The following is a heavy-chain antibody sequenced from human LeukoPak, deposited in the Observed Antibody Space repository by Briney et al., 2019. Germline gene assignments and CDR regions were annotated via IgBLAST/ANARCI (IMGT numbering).Heavy chain of an antibody. CDR1: GGSISSYY. Sequence: SETLSLTCTVSGGSISSYYWSWIRQPPGKGLEWIGYIFYGGSTNYNPSLKSRLTISINTSKTQISLRLTSVTAADTAVYYCARGAEWLQNYWGQGTLVTVSS. J-gene: IGHJ4*02. CDR3: ARGAEWLQNY. D-gene: IGHD5-24*01. V-gene: IGHV4-59*01. CDR2: IFYGGST.